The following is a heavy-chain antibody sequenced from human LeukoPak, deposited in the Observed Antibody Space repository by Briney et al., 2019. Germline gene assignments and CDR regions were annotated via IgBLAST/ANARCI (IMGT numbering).Heavy chain of an antibody. CDR2: INHSGST. CDR1: GGSFSGYY. V-gene: IGHV4-34*01. D-gene: IGHD6-19*01. CDR3: ARQPRAVYYFDY. J-gene: IGHJ4*02. Sequence: SETLSLTCAVYGGSFSGYYWSWIRQPPGKGLEWIGEINHSGSTNYNPSLKSRVTISVDTSKNQSSLKLSSVTAADTAVYYCARQPRAVYYFDYWGQGTLVTVSS.